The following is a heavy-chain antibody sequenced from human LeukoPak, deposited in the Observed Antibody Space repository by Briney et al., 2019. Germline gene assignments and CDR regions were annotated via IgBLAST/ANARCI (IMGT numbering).Heavy chain of an antibody. CDR2: ISAYNGNT. CDR1: GYTFTSYG. V-gene: IGHV1-18*01. Sequence: ASVKVSCKASGYTFTSYGISWVRQAPGQGLEWMGWISAYNGNTNYAQKLQGRVTMTTDTSTSTAYMELRSLRSDDTAVYYCARDLGGYSGYDNYYYYGMDVWGQGTTVTVSS. J-gene: IGHJ6*02. D-gene: IGHD5-12*01. CDR3: ARDLGGYSGYDNYYYYGMDV.